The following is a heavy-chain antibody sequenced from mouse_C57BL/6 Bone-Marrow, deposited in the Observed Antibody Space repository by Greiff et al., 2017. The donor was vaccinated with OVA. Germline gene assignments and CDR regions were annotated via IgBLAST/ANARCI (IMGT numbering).Heavy chain of an antibody. CDR3: ASEGQLRLPPWFAY. CDR2: INPSSGYT. CDR1: GYTFTSYT. V-gene: IGHV1-4*01. J-gene: IGHJ3*01. Sequence: QVQLQQSGAELARPGASVKMSCKASGYTFTSYTMHWVKQRPGQGLEWIGYINPSSGYTKYNQKFKDKATLTADKSSSTAYMQLSSLTSEDSAVYYWASEGQLRLPPWFAYWGQGTLVTVSA. D-gene: IGHD3-2*02.